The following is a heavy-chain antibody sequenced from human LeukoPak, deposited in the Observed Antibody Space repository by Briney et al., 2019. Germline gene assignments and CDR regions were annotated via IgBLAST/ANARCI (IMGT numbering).Heavy chain of an antibody. Sequence: AGSLRLSCAASGCTFSSYAMSWVRQAPGKGLEWVSAISGSGGSTYYADSVKGRFTISRDNSKNTLYLQMNSLRAEDTAVYYCAKNPQWLRNSFDPWGQGTLVTVSS. J-gene: IGHJ5*02. V-gene: IGHV3-23*01. CDR2: ISGSGGST. CDR1: GCTFSSYA. D-gene: IGHD5-12*01. CDR3: AKNPQWLRNSFDP.